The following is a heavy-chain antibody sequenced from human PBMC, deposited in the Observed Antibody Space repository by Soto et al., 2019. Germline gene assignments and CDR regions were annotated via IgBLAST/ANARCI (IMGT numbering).Heavy chain of an antibody. Sequence: HPGGSLRLSCAASRFSFSNFWMTWVRQAPGKALEWVANINEDGTEKHHVDSVEGRFTISRDNAKNLLFLQMYGLRVEDTAVYYCARDLGRALVGFYYGLDVWGQGTTVTVSS. CDR3: ARDLGRALVGFYYGLDV. CDR2: INEDGTEK. CDR1: RFSFSNFW. D-gene: IGHD1-1*01. V-gene: IGHV3-7*01. J-gene: IGHJ6*02.